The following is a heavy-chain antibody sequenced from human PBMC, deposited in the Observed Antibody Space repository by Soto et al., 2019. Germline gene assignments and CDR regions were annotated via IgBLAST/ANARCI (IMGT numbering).Heavy chain of an antibody. CDR3: ARAQRGATVTKRAHYYYMDV. D-gene: IGHD4-17*01. CDR2: MNPNSGNT. J-gene: IGHJ6*03. CDR1: GYTFTSYD. V-gene: IGHV1-8*01. Sequence: QVQLVQSEAEVKKPGASVKVSCKASGYTFTSYDINWVRQATGQGLEWMGWMNPNSGNTGYAQKFQGRVTMTRNTSISTAYMELSSLRSEDTAVYYCARAQRGATVTKRAHYYYMDVWGKGTTVTVSS.